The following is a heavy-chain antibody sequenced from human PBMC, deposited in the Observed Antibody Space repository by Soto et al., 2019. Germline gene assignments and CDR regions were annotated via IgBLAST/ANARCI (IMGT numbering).Heavy chain of an antibody. V-gene: IGHV3-21*01. Sequence: EVQMVESGGGLVKPGGSLRLSSAASGFTFISDRMNWVRQAPGKGLEWVSSISSSSSYIYYADSVKGRFTISRDNAKNSLYLQMNSLRAEDTAVYYCARVSPLTGTTCFTFDTWGQGTMVTVAS. D-gene: IGHD1-7*01. CDR2: ISSSSSYI. J-gene: IGHJ3*02. CDR3: ARVSPLTGTTCFTFDT. CDR1: GFTFISDR.